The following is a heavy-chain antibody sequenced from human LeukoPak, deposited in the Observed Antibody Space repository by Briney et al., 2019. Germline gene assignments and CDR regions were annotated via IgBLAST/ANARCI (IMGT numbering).Heavy chain of an antibody. D-gene: IGHD2-15*01. J-gene: IGHJ4*02. Sequence: ASVKVSCKASGYTFTSYYMHWVRQAPGQGLEWMGIISPSGGSTSYAQKFQGRVTMTRDTSTSTVYMELSSLRSEDTAVYYCAREGYCSGGSCKRQQFDYWGQGTLVTVSS. CDR2: ISPSGGST. V-gene: IGHV1-46*01. CDR1: GYTFTSYY. CDR3: AREGYCSGGSCKRQQFDY.